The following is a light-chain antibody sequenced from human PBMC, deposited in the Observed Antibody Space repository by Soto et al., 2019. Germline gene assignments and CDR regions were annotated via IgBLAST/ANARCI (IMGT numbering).Light chain of an antibody. V-gene: IGKV3-20*01. Sequence: EIVLTQSPGTLSLSPGERATLSCRASQSVSSSYLAWYQQKPGQAPRLLISGASSRATGIPDRFSGSGSGTDFTLTISRLEPADFAVYYCQQYGSSLFTFGPGTKVDIK. CDR3: QQYGSSLFT. CDR2: GAS. CDR1: QSVSSSY. J-gene: IGKJ3*01.